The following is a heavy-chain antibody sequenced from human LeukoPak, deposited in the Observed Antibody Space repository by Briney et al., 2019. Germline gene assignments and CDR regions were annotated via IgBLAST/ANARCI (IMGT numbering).Heavy chain of an antibody. CDR1: GYTFTGYY. CDR2: INPNSGGT. J-gene: IGHJ5*02. D-gene: IGHD3-3*01. CDR3: AIVPITIFVADWFDP. V-gene: IGHV1-2*02. Sequence: ASVKVSCKASGYTFTGYYMHTVRQAPGQGLEGMGWINPNSGGTNYGQKFQGRVTMTRDTSISTAYMELSRLRSDDTAVYYCAIVPITIFVADWFDPWGQGTLVTVSS.